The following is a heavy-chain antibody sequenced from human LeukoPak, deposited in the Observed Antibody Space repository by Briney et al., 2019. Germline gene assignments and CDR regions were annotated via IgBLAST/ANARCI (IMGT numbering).Heavy chain of an antibody. CDR2: INPHSDDR. CDR3: ARDGPCSSTSCQNFDS. Sequence: ASVKVSCKASGYTFTGYYIHWLRQAPGQGLEWMGWINPHSDDRNYAQRFQGRVTMTRDTSISTVYMELSGLTSDDTVVYYCARDGPCSSTSCQNFDSWGQGALVTVSS. CDR1: GYTFTGYY. V-gene: IGHV1-2*02. D-gene: IGHD2-2*01. J-gene: IGHJ4*02.